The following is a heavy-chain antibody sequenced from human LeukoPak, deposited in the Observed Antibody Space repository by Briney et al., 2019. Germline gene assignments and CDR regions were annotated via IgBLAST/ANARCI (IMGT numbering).Heavy chain of an antibody. J-gene: IGHJ4*02. CDR1: GGSFTGSFSTYY. CDR2: INHSGST. D-gene: IGHD6-19*01. CDR3: ARNGWYSVDY. V-gene: IGHV4-34*01. Sequence: PSETLSLTCAVSGGSFTGSFSTYYWSWIRQPPGTGLEWIGEINHSGSTTYNLSLKSRVTISIDTSKNHFSLKLSSVTAADTAMYYCARNGWYSVDYWGQGTQVIVSS.